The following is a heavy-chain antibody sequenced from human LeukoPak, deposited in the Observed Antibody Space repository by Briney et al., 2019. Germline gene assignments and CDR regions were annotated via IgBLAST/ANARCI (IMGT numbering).Heavy chain of an antibody. CDR1: GGTFSSYA. V-gene: IGHV1-69*13. CDR3: ALPKYYYGSGSYPPFDY. D-gene: IGHD3-10*01. J-gene: IGHJ4*02. Sequence: SVKVSCKASGGTFSSYAISWVRQAPGQGLEWMGGIIPIFGTANYAQKFQGRVTITADESTSTAYMELSSLRSEDTAVYYCALPKYYYGSGSYPPFDYWGQGTLVTVSS. CDR2: IIPIFGTA.